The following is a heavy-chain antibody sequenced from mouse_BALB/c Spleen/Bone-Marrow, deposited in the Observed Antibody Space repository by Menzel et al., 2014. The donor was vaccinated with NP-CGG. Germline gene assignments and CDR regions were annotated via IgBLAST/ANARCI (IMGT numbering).Heavy chain of an antibody. CDR1: GYSFTGNN. V-gene: IGHV1-39*01. J-gene: IGHJ4*01. CDR3: ARGNGNPYYYGMDY. CDR2: IVTYYGGS. D-gene: IGHD2-1*01. Sequence: GPGFEKPGASGETSCKCSGYSFTGNNMKCVKQSNGMRLEWIGNIVTYYGGSNYNQKFKGKARLTIDKANGTAYMQLKMLTSEASAVDYCARGNGNPYYYGMDYWGQGTSVTVSS.